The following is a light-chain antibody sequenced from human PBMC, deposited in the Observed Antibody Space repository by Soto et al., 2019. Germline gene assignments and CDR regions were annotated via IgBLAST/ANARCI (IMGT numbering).Light chain of an antibody. Sequence: DILMTQSPSSVSASVGDRVTITCRASQGIRSWLAWYQQKPGKAPKLLIYDASSLQSGVPSRFSGSGSGTDFTLTISSLQPEDFATYYCQQANSFPITFGQGTRLEIK. J-gene: IGKJ5*01. CDR3: QQANSFPIT. CDR2: DAS. CDR1: QGIRSW. V-gene: IGKV1D-12*01.